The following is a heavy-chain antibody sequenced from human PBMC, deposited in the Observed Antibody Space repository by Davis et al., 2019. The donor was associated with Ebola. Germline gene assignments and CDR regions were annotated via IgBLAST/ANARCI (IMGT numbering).Heavy chain of an antibody. D-gene: IGHD3-22*01. CDR2: ISSSGSTI. V-gene: IGHV3-48*03. Sequence: GGSLRLSCAASGFTFSSYEMNWVRQAPGKGLEWASYISSSGSTIYYADSVKGRFTISRDNAKNSLYLQMNSLRAEDTAVYYCARAGGHYYDSSGYDYWGQGTLVTVSS. CDR1: GFTFSSYE. J-gene: IGHJ4*02. CDR3: ARAGGHYYDSSGYDY.